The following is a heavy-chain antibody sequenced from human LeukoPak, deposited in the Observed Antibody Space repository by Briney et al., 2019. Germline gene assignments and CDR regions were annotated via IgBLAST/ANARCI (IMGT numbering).Heavy chain of an antibody. V-gene: IGHV3-11*01. J-gene: IGHJ6*02. CDR3: ARRNAYCSSSSCSRASYYYYGMDV. Sequence: GGSLRLSCVASGFAFSDYYMSWIRQAPGKGLEYVSDISNSDSAIYYADSVKGRFTISRDNAKNSLFLQMNSLRAEDTAVYYCARRNAYCSSSSCSRASYYYYGMDVWGQGTTVTVSS. CDR1: GFAFSDYY. D-gene: IGHD2-2*01. CDR2: ISNSDSAI.